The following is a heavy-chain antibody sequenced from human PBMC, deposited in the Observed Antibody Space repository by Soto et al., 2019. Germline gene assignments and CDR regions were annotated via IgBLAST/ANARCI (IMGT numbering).Heavy chain of an antibody. D-gene: IGHD3-10*01. Sequence: SETLSLTCAVYGGSFSGYYWSWIRQPPGKGLEWIGEINHSGSTNYNPSLKSRVTISVDTSKNQFSLKLSSVTAADTAVYYCARARYGSGSYYPYYYYYYMDVWGKGTTVTVSS. V-gene: IGHV4-34*01. CDR2: INHSGST. J-gene: IGHJ6*03. CDR3: ARARYGSGSYYPYYYYYYMDV. CDR1: GGSFSGYY.